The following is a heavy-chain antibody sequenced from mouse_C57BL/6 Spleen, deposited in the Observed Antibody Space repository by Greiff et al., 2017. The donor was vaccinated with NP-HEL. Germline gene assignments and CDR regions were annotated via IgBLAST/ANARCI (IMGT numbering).Heavy chain of an antibody. D-gene: IGHD2-1*01. Sequence: VQLKESGPELVKPGASVKIPCKASGYTFTDYNMDWVKQSHGKSLEWIGDINPNNGGTIYNQKFKGKATLTVDKSSSTAYMELRSLTSEDTAVYYCARYRNSGGFAYWGQGTLVTVSA. J-gene: IGHJ3*01. CDR2: INPNNGGT. CDR3: ARYRNSGGFAY. CDR1: GYTFTDYN. V-gene: IGHV1-18*01.